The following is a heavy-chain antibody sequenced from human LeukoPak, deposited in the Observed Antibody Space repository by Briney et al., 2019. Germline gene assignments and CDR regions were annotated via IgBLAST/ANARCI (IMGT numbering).Heavy chain of an antibody. Sequence: ASVKVSCKASGYTFTSYAMNWVRQAPGQGLEWMGWINTNTGNPTYAQGFTGRFVFSLDTSVSTAYLQISSLKAEDTAVYYCARGLDIVLTVYAPGVWFDPWGQGTLVTVSS. CDR1: GYTFTSYA. CDR3: ARGLDIVLTVYAPGVWFDP. J-gene: IGHJ5*02. V-gene: IGHV7-4-1*02. CDR2: INTNTGNP. D-gene: IGHD2-8*01.